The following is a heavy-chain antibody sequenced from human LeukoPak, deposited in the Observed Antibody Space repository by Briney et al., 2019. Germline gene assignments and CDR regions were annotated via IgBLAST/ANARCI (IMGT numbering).Heavy chain of an antibody. Sequence: SVKVSCKASVGTFSSYTISWVRQAPGQGLEWMGRIIPILGIANYAQKFQGRVTITADKSTSTAYMELSSLRSEDTAVYYCAREAGQDAFDIWGQGAMVTVSS. CDR3: AREAGQDAFDI. J-gene: IGHJ3*02. D-gene: IGHD6-13*01. V-gene: IGHV1-69*04. CDR1: VGTFSSYT. CDR2: IIPILGIA.